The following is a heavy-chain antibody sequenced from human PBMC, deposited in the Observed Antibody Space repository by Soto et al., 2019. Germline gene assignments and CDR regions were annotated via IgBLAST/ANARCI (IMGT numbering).Heavy chain of an antibody. D-gene: IGHD1-7*01. CDR1: GDSVSSNNAA. Sequence: PSQTLSLTCVISGDSVSSNNAAWNWIRQSPSRGLEWLGRTYYRSRWYNDYAVSVKSRITVNPDTSKNQFSLQLTSVTPEDTAVYYCAGTTSHYCYYRGAGGKGTTATFPS. J-gene: IGHJ6*03. V-gene: IGHV6-1*01. CDR2: TYYRSRWYN. CDR3: AGTTSHYCYYRGA.